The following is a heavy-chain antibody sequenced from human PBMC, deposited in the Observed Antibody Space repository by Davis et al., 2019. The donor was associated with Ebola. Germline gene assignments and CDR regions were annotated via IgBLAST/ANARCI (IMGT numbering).Heavy chain of an antibody. CDR1: GGSISTTSYY. V-gene: IGHV4-39*01. D-gene: IGHD6-19*01. Sequence: SETLSLTCTVSGGSISTTSYYWGWIRQPPGKGLEWIGSIFYTGSTFYNPSLKSRVSISVDTSKNQFSLKLSSVTAADTAVYYCATAYSSGWYWYFDLWGRGTLVTVSS. J-gene: IGHJ2*01. CDR3: ATAYSSGWYWYFDL. CDR2: IFYTGST.